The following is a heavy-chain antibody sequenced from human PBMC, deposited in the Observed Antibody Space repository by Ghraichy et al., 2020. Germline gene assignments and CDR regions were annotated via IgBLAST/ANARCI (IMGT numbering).Heavy chain of an antibody. CDR3: AKVVLEGVIVNDYYAMDV. D-gene: IGHD3-16*02. CDR2: ISYSGGST. CDR1: GFTFRTYA. Sequence: GGSLNISCAASGFTFRTYAMSWVRQAPGKGLEWVSVISYSGGSTYYADSVKGRFTISRDNSKNTLFLPMNSLRADDTALYYCAKVVLEGVIVNDYYAMDVWGQGTTVTVSS. V-gene: IGHV3-23*01. J-gene: IGHJ6*02.